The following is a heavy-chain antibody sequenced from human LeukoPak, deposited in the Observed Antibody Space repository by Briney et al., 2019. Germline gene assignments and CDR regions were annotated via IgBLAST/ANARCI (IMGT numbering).Heavy chain of an antibody. J-gene: IGHJ4*02. CDR3: AKDRHYGNSPVDY. CDR1: GFTFSGSA. Sequence: GGSLRLSCAASGFTFSGSAMSWVRQAPGKGLEWVSGISSGGGSTYYADSVKGRFTISRDNSKNTLYLQMNSLRAEDTAVYYCAKDRHYGNSPVDYWGQGTLVTVSS. D-gene: IGHD4-11*01. CDR2: ISSGGGST. V-gene: IGHV3-23*01.